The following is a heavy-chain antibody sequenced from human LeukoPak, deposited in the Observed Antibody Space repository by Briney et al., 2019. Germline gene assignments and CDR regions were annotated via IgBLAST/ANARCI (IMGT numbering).Heavy chain of an antibody. V-gene: IGHV1-69*13. CDR3: ATFDGDIAARPGSGFDY. Sequence: SVKVSCKASGDTFNTYALSWMRQAPGQGLEWMGRIIPIFGTANYAQKFQGRVTITADESTSTAYMELSSLRSEDTAVYYCATFDGDIAARPGSGFDYWGQGTLVTVSS. CDR2: IIPIFGTA. CDR1: GDTFNTYA. D-gene: IGHD6-6*01. J-gene: IGHJ4*02.